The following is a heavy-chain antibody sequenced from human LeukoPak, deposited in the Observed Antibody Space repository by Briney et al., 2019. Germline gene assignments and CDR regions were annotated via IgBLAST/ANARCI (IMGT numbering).Heavy chain of an antibody. CDR1: GGTFTSYA. CDR3: ARDSLGYCSSTSCYKQYYYYGMDV. Sequence: SVKVSCKASGGTFTSYAISWVRQAPGQGVEWMGRIIPILGIANYAQKLQGRVTITEDKSTSTAYMELSSLRSEDTAVYCCARDSLGYCSSTSCYKQYYYYGMDVWGQGTTVTVSS. J-gene: IGHJ6*02. CDR2: IIPILGIA. D-gene: IGHD2-2*02. V-gene: IGHV1-69*04.